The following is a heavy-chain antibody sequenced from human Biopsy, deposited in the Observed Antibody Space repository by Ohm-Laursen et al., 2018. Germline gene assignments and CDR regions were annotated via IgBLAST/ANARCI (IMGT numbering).Heavy chain of an antibody. D-gene: IGHD5-24*01. V-gene: IGHV3-66*01. CDR3: ARGPSGVATIS. CDR2: IYSGGDT. Sequence: GSLRLFCTASGFTVYNNYMTWVRQAPGKGLEWVSLIYSGGDTRNADSVKGRFTISRDSSKNTLYLQMNSLRVEDTAVYYCARGPSGVATISRGQGTLVTVSS. CDR1: GFTVYNNY. J-gene: IGHJ4*02.